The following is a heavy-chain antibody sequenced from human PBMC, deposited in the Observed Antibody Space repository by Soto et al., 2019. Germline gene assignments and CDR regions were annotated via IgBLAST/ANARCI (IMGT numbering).Heavy chain of an antibody. CDR3: AKFPSRGYSYGYRGDAFDI. CDR2: ISYDGSNK. D-gene: IGHD5-18*01. V-gene: IGHV3-30*18. Sequence: GALRLSCAASGFTFSSYGMHWVRQAPGKGLEWVAVISYDGSNKYYADSVKGRFTISRDNSKNTLYLQMNSLRAEDTAVYYCAKFPSRGYSYGYRGDAFDIWGQGTMVTVSS. CDR1: GFTFSSYG. J-gene: IGHJ3*02.